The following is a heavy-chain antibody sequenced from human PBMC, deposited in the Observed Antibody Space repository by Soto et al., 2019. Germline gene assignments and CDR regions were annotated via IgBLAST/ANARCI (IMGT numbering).Heavy chain of an antibody. D-gene: IGHD6-19*01. Sequence: QTLSLTCAISGDSVSSNSAAWNWIRQSPSRGLEWLGRTYYRSKWYTDYAVSVKSRITINPDTSKNHFSLQLKSVTPEDTALYFCARLAPGGSGGGGDYWGQGTLVTVSS. CDR2: TYYRSKWYT. CDR1: GDSVSSNSAA. V-gene: IGHV6-1*01. J-gene: IGHJ4*02. CDR3: ARLAPGGSGGGGDY.